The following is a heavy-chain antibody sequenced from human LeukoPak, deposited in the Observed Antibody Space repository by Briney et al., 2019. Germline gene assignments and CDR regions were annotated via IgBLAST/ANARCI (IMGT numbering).Heavy chain of an antibody. CDR2: IIPMFGTT. V-gene: IGHV1-69*05. J-gene: IGHJ6*03. D-gene: IGHD4-11*01. Sequence: SVKVSCKASGGTFSSYAISWVRQAPGQGLEWMGRIIPMFGTTNYAQKFQGRVTITTDESTSTAYMEVSSLRIEDTAVYYCASVTVTTWAPDGHMDVWGKGTTVTVSS. CDR1: GGTFSSYA. CDR3: ASVTVTTWAPDGHMDV.